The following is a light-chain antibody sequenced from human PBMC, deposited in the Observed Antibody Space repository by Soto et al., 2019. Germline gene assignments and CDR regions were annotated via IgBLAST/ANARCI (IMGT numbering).Light chain of an antibody. Sequence: DIQMTQSPATLSASVGDRVTITCRASQSISGWLAWYQQKAGKAPKVLISAASSLEGGVPSRFSGSGSWTEFTLNISGLRPDEFATDYCQQYVSYSPWTFGPRTKVEMK. J-gene: IGKJ1*01. CDR3: QQYVSYSPWT. V-gene: IGKV1-5*01. CDR2: AAS. CDR1: QSISGW.